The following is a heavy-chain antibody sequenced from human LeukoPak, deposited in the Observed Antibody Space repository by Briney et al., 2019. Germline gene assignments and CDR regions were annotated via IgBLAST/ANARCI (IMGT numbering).Heavy chain of an antibody. CDR3: ASHDSSSLEVFDY. D-gene: IGHD6-6*01. CDR2: IYPGDSDT. Sequence: GESLKISCKGSGYNFPNYWIGWVRQMPGKGLEWMGIIYPGDSDTRYSPSFQGQVTISADKSISTAYLQWSSLKASDTAMYYCASHDSSSLEVFDYWGQGTLVTVSS. V-gene: IGHV5-51*01. J-gene: IGHJ4*02. CDR1: GYNFPNYW.